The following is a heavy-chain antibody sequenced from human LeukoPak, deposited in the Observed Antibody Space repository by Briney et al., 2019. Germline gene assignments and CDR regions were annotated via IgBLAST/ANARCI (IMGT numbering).Heavy chain of an antibody. CDR1: GGSFSGYY. CDR3: ARDQRILYYYDTSGPPTDY. V-gene: IGHV4-34*01. J-gene: IGHJ4*02. Sequence: PSETLSLTCAVYGGSFSGYYWSWIRQPPGKGLEWIGEINHSGNTNYNPSLKSRVTISVDTSKNQFSLKLSSVTAADTAVYYCARDQRILYYYDTSGPPTDYWGQGTLVTVSS. D-gene: IGHD3-22*01. CDR2: INHSGNT.